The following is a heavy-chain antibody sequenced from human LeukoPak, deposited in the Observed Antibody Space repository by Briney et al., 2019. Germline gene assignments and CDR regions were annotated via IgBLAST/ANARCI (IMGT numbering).Heavy chain of an antibody. CDR2: IKEDGSEK. Sequence: GGSLRLSCAASGFTFRSYWMSWVRQAPGKGLEWVATIKEDGSEKYYVDSVKGRFAISRDNAKNSLYLQMNSLRAEDTAVYYCARDQKNYDFWSGYGRWFDPWGQGTLVTVSS. CDR1: GFTFRSYW. J-gene: IGHJ5*02. V-gene: IGHV3-7*01. D-gene: IGHD3-3*01. CDR3: ARDQKNYDFWSGYGRWFDP.